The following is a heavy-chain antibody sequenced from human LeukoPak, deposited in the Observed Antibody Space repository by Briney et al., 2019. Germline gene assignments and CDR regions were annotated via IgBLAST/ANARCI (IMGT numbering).Heavy chain of an antibody. J-gene: IGHJ3*02. CDR1: GGTFSSYA. CDR2: IIPIFGTA. Sequence: ASVKVSCXASGGTFSSYAISWVRQARGQGLEWMERIIPIFGTANYAQKFQGRVTITTDESTSTAYMELSSLRSEDTAVYYCASEIRRDGYNWDDAFDIWGQGTMVTVSS. V-gene: IGHV1-69*05. CDR3: ASEIRRDGYNWDDAFDI. D-gene: IGHD5-24*01.